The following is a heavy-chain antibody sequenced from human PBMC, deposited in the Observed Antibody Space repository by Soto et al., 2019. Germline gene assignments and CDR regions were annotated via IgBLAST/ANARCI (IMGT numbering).Heavy chain of an antibody. Sequence: GASVKVSCKASGYTFTSYGISWVRQAPGQGLEWMGWISAYNGNTNYAQKLQGRVTMTTDTSTSTAYMELRSLRSDDTAVYYCARDRECSSTSCYALYDYWGQGTLVTVSS. CDR1: GYTFTSYG. J-gene: IGHJ4*02. V-gene: IGHV1-18*01. CDR2: ISAYNGNT. CDR3: ARDRECSSTSCYALYDY. D-gene: IGHD2-2*01.